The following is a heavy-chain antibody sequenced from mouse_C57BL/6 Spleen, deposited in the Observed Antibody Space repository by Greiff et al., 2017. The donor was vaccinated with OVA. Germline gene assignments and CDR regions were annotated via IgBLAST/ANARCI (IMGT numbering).Heavy chain of an antibody. D-gene: IGHD2-1*01. V-gene: IGHV1-26*01. CDR1: GYTFTDYY. CDR2: LNPNNGGT. J-gene: IGHJ1*03. CDR3: ARRDGNSWYFDV. Sequence: VQLQQSGPELVKPGASVKISCKASGYTFTDYYMNWVKQSHGKSLEWIGDLNPNNGGTSYNQKFKGKATLTVNKSSSTAYMELRSLTSEDSAVYYCARRDGNSWYFDVWGTGTTVTVSS.